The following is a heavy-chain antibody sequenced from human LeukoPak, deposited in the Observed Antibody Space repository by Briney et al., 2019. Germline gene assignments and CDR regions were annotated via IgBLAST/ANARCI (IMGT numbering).Heavy chain of an antibody. Sequence: SETLSLTCTVSGGSISSSSSYWGWIRQPPGKGLEWIGSIYYSGSTYYNPSLKSRVTISVDTSKNQFSLKLSSVTAADTAVYYCARSVLRFLEWLPNWFDPWGQGTLVTVSS. V-gene: IGHV4-39*01. CDR2: IYYSGST. CDR1: GGSISSSSSY. D-gene: IGHD3-3*01. CDR3: ARSVLRFLEWLPNWFDP. J-gene: IGHJ5*02.